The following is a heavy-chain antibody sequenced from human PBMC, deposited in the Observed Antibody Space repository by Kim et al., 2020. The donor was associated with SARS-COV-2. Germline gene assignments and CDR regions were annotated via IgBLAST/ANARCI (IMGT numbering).Heavy chain of an antibody. V-gene: IGHV4-31*03. CDR2: IYYSGST. CDR3: ARWRRVTPRSDAFDI. CDR1: GGSISSGGYY. D-gene: IGHD4-4*01. Sequence: SETLSLTCTVSGGSISSGGYYWSWIRQHPGKGLEWIGYIYYSGSTYYNPSLKSRVTISVDTSKNQFSLKLSSVTAADTAVYYCARWRRVTPRSDAFDIWGQGTMVTVSS. J-gene: IGHJ3*02.